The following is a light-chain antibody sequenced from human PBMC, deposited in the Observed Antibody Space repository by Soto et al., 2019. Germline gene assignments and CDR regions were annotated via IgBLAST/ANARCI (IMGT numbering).Light chain of an antibody. V-gene: IGLV2-14*01. J-gene: IGLJ3*02. Sequence: QSALTQPASVSGSPGQSITISCTGTSSDVGAYNYVSWHQQHPGKAPKVLIYEVSHRPSGVSNRFSASKSGNTASLTISGLQAEDEADYYCSSYTAISTLVFGGGTKLTVL. CDR2: EVS. CDR3: SSYTAISTLV. CDR1: SSDVGAYNY.